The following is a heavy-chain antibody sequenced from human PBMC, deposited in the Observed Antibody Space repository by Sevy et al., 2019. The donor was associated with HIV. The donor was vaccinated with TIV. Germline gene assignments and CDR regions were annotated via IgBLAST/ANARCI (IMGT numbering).Heavy chain of an antibody. Sequence: GGSLRLSCAASGFTFSSYAMHWVRQAPGKGLEWVAVISYDGSNKYYADSVKGRFTISRDNSKNTLYLQMNSLRAEDTDVYYCARGQGSSSSPYYFDYWGQGTLVTVSS. V-gene: IGHV3-30-3*01. CDR3: ARGQGSSSSPYYFDY. CDR1: GFTFSSYA. D-gene: IGHD6-6*01. CDR2: ISYDGSNK. J-gene: IGHJ4*02.